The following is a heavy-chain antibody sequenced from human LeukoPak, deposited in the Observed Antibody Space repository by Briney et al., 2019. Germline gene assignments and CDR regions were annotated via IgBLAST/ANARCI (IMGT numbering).Heavy chain of an antibody. J-gene: IGHJ4*02. V-gene: IGHV4-38-2*02. CDR2: IYHSGST. CDR1: GYSISSGYY. Sequence: SETLSLTCTVSGYSISSGYYWGWIRQPPGKGLEWIGSIYHSGSTYYNPSLKSRVTISVDTSKNQFSLKLSSVTAAGTAVYYCARGPKISFSSHYWGQGTLVTVSS. CDR3: ARGPKISFSSHY. D-gene: IGHD3-3*01.